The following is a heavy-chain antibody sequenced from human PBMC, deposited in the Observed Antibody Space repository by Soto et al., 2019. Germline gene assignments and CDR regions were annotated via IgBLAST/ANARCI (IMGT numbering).Heavy chain of an antibody. CDR2: INPSGGST. D-gene: IGHD6-6*01. V-gene: IGHV1-46*01. Sequence: ASVKVSCKASGYTFTSYYMHWVRQAPGQGLEWMGIINPSGGSTSYAQKFQGRVTMTRDTSTSTVYMELSSLRSEDTAVYYCARVGEQLDLRWGYFDYWGQGTLVTVSS. J-gene: IGHJ4*02. CDR3: ARVGEQLDLRWGYFDY. CDR1: GYTFTSYY.